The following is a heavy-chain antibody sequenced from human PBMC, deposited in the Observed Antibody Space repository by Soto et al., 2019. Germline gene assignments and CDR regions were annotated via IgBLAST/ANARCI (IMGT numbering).Heavy chain of an antibody. CDR2: ISAYNGNT. CDR3: ARDTHIVLTVYAKRSGLDY. D-gene: IGHD2-8*01. CDR1: SYTFTSYG. J-gene: IGHJ4*02. V-gene: IGHV1-18*01. Sequence: QVQLVQSGAEVKKPGASVKVSCKASSYTFTSYGISWVRQAPGQRLEWMGWISAYNGNTKYAQKLQGRVTMTPDTSTSKAYMEQRNLRSDDTAVYCCARDTHIVLTVYAKRSGLDYWGQGTLVTFSS.